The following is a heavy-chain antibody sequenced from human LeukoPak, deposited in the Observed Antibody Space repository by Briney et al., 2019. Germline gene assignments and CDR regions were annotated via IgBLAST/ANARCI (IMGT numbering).Heavy chain of an antibody. CDR2: ISSSSSYI. Sequence: PGGSLRLSCTASGFTFSDYYMSWIRQAPGKGLEWVSSISSSSSYIYYADSVKGRFTISRDNAKNSLYLQMNSLRAEDTAVYYCARDFNYDFWSGYYPDYWGQGTLVTVSS. V-gene: IGHV3-11*06. CDR3: ARDFNYDFWSGYYPDY. CDR1: GFTFSDYY. J-gene: IGHJ4*02. D-gene: IGHD3-3*01.